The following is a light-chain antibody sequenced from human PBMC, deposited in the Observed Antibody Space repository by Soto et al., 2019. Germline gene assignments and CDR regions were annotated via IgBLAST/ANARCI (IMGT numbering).Light chain of an antibody. CDR1: QSISSN. V-gene: IGKV1-39*01. CDR2: AAS. J-gene: IGKJ1*01. CDR3: QQSHSIPWT. Sequence: DIQMTHSPSSLSASVGDRVTITCRASQSISSNLNWYQQKPRKAPKLLIYAASNLQSGVPSTFSGSGSGTDFTLTISSLQPEDFATYYCQQSHSIPWTFGQGTKVDIK.